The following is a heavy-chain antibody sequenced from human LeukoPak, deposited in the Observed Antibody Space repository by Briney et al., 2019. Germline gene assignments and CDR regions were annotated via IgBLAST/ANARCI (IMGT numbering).Heavy chain of an antibody. Sequence: GTSLRLSCAASGFTFSSYGMHWVRQAPGKGLEWAAVIWADGSKKYYADSVRGRFTISRDNSKNTLYVQMNSLRDEDTAVYYCAKDQRWESPHYLDSWGQGTLVTASS. CDR2: IWADGSKK. V-gene: IGHV3-33*06. J-gene: IGHJ4*02. CDR1: GFTFSSYG. D-gene: IGHD1-26*01. CDR3: AKDQRWESPHYLDS.